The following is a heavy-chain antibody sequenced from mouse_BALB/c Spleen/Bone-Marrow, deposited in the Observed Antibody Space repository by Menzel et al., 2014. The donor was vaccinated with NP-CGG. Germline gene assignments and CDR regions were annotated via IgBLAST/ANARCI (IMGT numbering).Heavy chain of an antibody. CDR2: IYYSGTI. D-gene: IGHD1-1*01. CDR3: ARYLGACFDY. J-gene: IGHJ2*01. Sequence: EVQGVESGPGLVKPSQTVPLTCTVTGISITTGNYRWSWIRQLPGNKLEWIGYIYYSGTITYNPSLTSRTTITRNTSKNQFFLEINSLTAEDTAAFCCARYLGACFDYWGQGTTLTVSS. CDR1: GISITTGNYR. V-gene: IGHV3-5*02.